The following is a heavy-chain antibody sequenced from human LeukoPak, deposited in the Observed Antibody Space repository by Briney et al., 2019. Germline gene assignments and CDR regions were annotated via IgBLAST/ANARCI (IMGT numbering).Heavy chain of an antibody. CDR3: AREPYCSGGSCYVSWFDP. J-gene: IGHJ5*02. CDR2: IKQDGSEK. CDR1: GFTFSSYW. V-gene: IGHV3-7*01. Sequence: GPLRLSCAASGFTFSSYWMSWVRQAPGKGLEWVANIKQDGSEKYYVDSVKGRFTISRDNAKNSLFLQMNSLRAEDTAVYYCAREPYCSGGSCYVSWFDPWGQGTLVTVSS. D-gene: IGHD2-15*01.